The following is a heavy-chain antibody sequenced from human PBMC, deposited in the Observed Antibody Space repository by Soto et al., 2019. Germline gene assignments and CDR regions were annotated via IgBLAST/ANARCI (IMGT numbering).Heavy chain of an antibody. CDR2: IYYSGGT. CDR1: GGSISSYY. J-gene: IGHJ4*02. Sequence: SETLSLTCTVSGGSISSYYWSWIRQPPGKGLEWIGYIYYSGGTNYNPSLKSRVTISVDTSKNQFSLKLSSVTAADTAVYYCARHCSGGRCYLNFDYWGQGTLVTVSS. D-gene: IGHD2-15*01. V-gene: IGHV4-59*08. CDR3: ARHCSGGRCYLNFDY.